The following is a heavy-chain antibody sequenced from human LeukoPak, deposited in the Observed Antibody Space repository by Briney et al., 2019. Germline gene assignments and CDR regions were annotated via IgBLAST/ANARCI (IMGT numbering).Heavy chain of an antibody. V-gene: IGHV3-30*18. Sequence: SGGSLRLSCAAAGFTFSAFNIHWVRQAPGKRLEWVAVISRDGRNKYFADSVKGRFTISRDNSKNTLYLQMNSLRAEDTAVYYCAKYLSGSFDYWGQGTLVTVSS. CDR1: GFTFSAFN. CDR2: ISRDGRNK. CDR3: AKYLSGSFDY. J-gene: IGHJ4*02. D-gene: IGHD3-22*01.